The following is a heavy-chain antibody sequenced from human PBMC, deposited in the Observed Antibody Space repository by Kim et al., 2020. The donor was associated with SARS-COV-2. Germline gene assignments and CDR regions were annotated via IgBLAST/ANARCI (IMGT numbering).Heavy chain of an antibody. J-gene: IGHJ6*02. CDR2: INPNSGGT. D-gene: IGHD3-10*01. V-gene: IGHV1-2*04. CDR1: GYTFTGYY. Sequence: ASVKVSCKASGYTFTGYYMHWVRQAPGQGLEWMGWINPNSGGTNYAQKFQGWVTMTRDTSISTAYMELSRLRSDDTPVYYCARDETNTYYYGSGRYYYYYGMDVLGRGATLTVSS. CDR3: ARDETNTYYYGSGRYYYYYGMDV.